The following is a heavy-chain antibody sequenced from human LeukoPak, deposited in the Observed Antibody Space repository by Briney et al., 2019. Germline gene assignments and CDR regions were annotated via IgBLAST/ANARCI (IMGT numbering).Heavy chain of an antibody. Sequence: SVKVSCKASGGTFSSYAISWVRQAPGQGLEWMGGIIPIFGTANYAQKFQGRVTITADESTSTAYMELSSLRSVDTAVYYCARDQHCSSTSCPGNYWGQGTLVTVSS. V-gene: IGHV1-69*13. CDR3: ARDQHCSSTSCPGNY. D-gene: IGHD2-2*01. J-gene: IGHJ4*02. CDR1: GGTFSSYA. CDR2: IIPIFGTA.